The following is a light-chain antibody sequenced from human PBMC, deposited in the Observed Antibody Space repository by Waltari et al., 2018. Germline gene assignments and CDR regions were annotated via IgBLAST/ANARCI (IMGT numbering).Light chain of an antibody. V-gene: IGKV3-11*01. CDR1: QSVSTY. Sequence: EIVLTQSPATLSLSPGDTATLSCRARQSVSTYLAWYQQKPGQAPSLLIYDASNRAAGIPARFSGSGSGTDFTLTISGLEPEDFAVYYCQQRYIGLTFGGGTKV. CDR3: QQRYIGLT. CDR2: DAS. J-gene: IGKJ4*01.